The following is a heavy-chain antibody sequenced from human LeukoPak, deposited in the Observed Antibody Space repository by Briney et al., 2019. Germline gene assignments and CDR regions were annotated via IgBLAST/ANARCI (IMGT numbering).Heavy chain of an antibody. CDR1: GGSFSGYY. D-gene: IGHD3-22*01. CDR3: ARGGMGITMIIFDY. V-gene: IGHV4-34*01. CDR2: INHSGST. Sequence: SQTLSLACAVYGGSFSGYYWSWISQPAGKGREWVGEINHSGSTNYNPSLKSRVTISVDTSKNQFSLKLSSVTAADTAVYYCARGGMGITMIIFDYWGQGTLVTVSS. J-gene: IGHJ4*02.